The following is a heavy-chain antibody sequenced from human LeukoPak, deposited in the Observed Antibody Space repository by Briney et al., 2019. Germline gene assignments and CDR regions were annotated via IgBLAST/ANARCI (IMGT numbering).Heavy chain of an antibody. CDR1: GFTFDDYG. V-gene: IGHV3-20*04. Sequence: PGGSLRLSCAASGFTFDDYGMSWVRQAPGKGLEWVSGINWNGGSTGYADSVKGRFTISRDNSKNTLYLQMNSLRAEDTAVYYCAKDLDYYGSGSAFDYWGQGTLVTVSS. CDR3: AKDLDYYGSGSAFDY. J-gene: IGHJ4*02. CDR2: INWNGGST. D-gene: IGHD3-10*01.